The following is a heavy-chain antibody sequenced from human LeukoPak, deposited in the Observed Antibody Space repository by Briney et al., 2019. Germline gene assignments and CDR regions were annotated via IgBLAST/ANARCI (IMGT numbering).Heavy chain of an antibody. CDR2: IKQDGSEK. D-gene: IGHD2-21*01. J-gene: IGHJ4*02. Sequence: GGSLRLSCAASGFTFSSYWMSWVRQAPGKGLEWVANIKQDGSEKYYVDSVKGRFTISRDNAKNSLYLQMNSLRAEDTAVYYCARDEYCGGDCYQGFFDYWGQGTLVTVSS. CDR3: ARDEYCGGDCYQGFFDY. V-gene: IGHV3-7*01. CDR1: GFTFSSYW.